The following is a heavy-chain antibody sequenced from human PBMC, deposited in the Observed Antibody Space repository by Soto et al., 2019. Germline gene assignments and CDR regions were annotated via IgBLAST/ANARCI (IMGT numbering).Heavy chain of an antibody. V-gene: IGHV4-39*01. CDR3: ARHDWAKPFDY. CDR1: GGSISSGNYY. Sequence: SETLSLTCTVSGGSISSGNYYWGRIRQPPGKGLEWIGSIYYSGSTYYNPSLKSRVTISVDTSKNQFSLKLSSVTAADTAVYYCARHDWAKPFDYWGQGTLVTVSS. CDR2: IYYSGST. J-gene: IGHJ4*02. D-gene: IGHD3-9*01.